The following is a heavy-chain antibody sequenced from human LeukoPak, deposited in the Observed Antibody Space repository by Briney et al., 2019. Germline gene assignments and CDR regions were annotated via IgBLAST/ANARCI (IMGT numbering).Heavy chain of an antibody. J-gene: IGHJ2*01. V-gene: IGHV1-69*02. CDR1: GGTFSSYT. CDR3: ARGYYDSSGFWYFDL. Sequence: ASVKVSCKASGGTFSSYTISWVRQAPGQGLEWMGRIIPILGIANYAQKFQGRVTITPDKSTSTAYMELSSLRSEDTAVYYCARGYYDSSGFWYFDLWGRGTLVTVSS. D-gene: IGHD3-22*01. CDR2: IIPILGIA.